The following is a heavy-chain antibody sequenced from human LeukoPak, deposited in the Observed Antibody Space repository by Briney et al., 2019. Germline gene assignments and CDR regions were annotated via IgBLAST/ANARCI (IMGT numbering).Heavy chain of an antibody. CDR1: RFAFSSYW. CDR2: INQDGNSQ. D-gene: IGHD2-21*01. CDR3: ARSLWPEDY. V-gene: IGHV3-7*01. J-gene: IGHJ4*02. Sequence: GWSLRHSCEASRFAFSSYWASGVRQPPAKGLEWVGNINQDGNSQSYVDSVRGRFTISKDNAKNSVYLQMNSLRAEDTAVYYCARSLWPEDYWGQGILVTVSS.